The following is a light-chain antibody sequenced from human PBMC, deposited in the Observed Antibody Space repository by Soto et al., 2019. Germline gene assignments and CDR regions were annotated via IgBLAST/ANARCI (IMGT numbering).Light chain of an antibody. Sequence: DIQMTQSPSSLSASVGDRVTITCRASQGIGNYLAWYQQKPGELPKHLIYAASTLQSGVPSRFSGSGSWTDFTLTISSLQPEDVANYYCQEYDSAPYTFGQGTKLEIK. J-gene: IGKJ2*01. CDR1: QGIGNY. CDR3: QEYDSAPYT. V-gene: IGKV1-27*01. CDR2: AAS.